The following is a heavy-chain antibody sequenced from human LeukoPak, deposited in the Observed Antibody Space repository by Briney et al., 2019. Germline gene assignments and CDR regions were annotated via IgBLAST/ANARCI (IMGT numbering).Heavy chain of an antibody. J-gene: IGHJ4*02. CDR2: INANTGNP. Sequence: GASVTVSCKASGYTFTSYAMNWVRQAPGQGLEWMGWINANTGNPTYAQGFTGRFVFSLDTSVSTASLQISSLKAEDTAVYYCAREGYESTFDYWGQGTLVTVSS. D-gene: IGHD1-1*01. V-gene: IGHV7-4-1*02. CDR3: AREGYESTFDY. CDR1: GYTFTSYA.